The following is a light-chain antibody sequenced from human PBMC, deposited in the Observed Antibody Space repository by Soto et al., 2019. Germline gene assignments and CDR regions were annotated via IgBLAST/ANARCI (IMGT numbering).Light chain of an antibody. CDR1: SGSVSTTYS. CDR3: VLYMGSGISV. J-gene: IGLJ3*02. Sequence: QTVVTQEPSFSVSPGGTVTLTCGLTSGSVSTTYSPSWYQQTPGQAPRTLIYSTNTRSSGVPDRFSGSILGDKAALTITGAQADDKSDYYCVLYMGSGISVFGGGTKVTVL. CDR2: STN. V-gene: IGLV8-61*01.